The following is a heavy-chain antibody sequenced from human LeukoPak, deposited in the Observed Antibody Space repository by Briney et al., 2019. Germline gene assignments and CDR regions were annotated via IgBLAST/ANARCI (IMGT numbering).Heavy chain of an antibody. Sequence: PSETLSLTCTVSGGSISSSSYYWGWIRQPPGKGLEWIGSIYYSGSTYYNPSLKSRVTISVDTSKNQFSLKLSSVTAADTAVYYCARSITMVRGVPPGFWGQGTLVTVSS. CDR1: GGSISSSSYY. CDR2: IYYSGST. D-gene: IGHD3-10*01. CDR3: ARSITMVRGVPPGF. V-gene: IGHV4-39*07. J-gene: IGHJ4*02.